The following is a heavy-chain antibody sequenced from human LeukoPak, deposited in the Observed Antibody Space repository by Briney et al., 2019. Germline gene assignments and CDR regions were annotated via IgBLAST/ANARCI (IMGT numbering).Heavy chain of an antibody. D-gene: IGHD6-6*01. CDR3: ARDKQLVRGFYYYYYYMDV. J-gene: IGHJ6*03. CDR1: GGSFSGYY. V-gene: IGHV4-34*01. CDR2: INHSGST. Sequence: KPSETLSLTCAVYGGSFSGYYWSWILQPPGKGLKWIGEINHSGSTNYNPSLKSRVTISVDTSKNQFSLKLSSVTAADTAVYYCARDKQLVRGFYYYYYYMDVWGKGTTVTVSS.